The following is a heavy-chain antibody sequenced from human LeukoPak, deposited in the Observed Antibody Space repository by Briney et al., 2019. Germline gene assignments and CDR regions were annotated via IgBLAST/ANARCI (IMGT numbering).Heavy chain of an antibody. Sequence: GWSLRLSCAASGFTFIISLMSWVPAASGKGREWVAHIKDARGQTYYVDSLKGRFTISRDNAKTSVYLYMNTVRDEGTVVFYCVRCSGMGNFCGEGTLVTLSS. CDR3: VRCSGMGNF. V-gene: IGHV3-7*01. D-gene: IGHD6-25*01. J-gene: IGHJ4*02. CDR1: GFTFIISL. CDR2: IKDARGQT.